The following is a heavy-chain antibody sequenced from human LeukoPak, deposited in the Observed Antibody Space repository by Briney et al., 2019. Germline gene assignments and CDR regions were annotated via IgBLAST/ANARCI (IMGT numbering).Heavy chain of an antibody. D-gene: IGHD3-22*01. J-gene: IGHJ4*02. CDR2: ISWNSGTI. CDR1: GFTFDDYA. V-gene: IGHV3-9*01. Sequence: GGSLRLSCAASGFTFDDYAMHWVRQAPGKGLEWVSGISWNSGTIGYADSVKGRFTISRDNAKDSLYLQMNSLRAEDTAVYYCARVRYYDSSGSPDYWGQGTLVTVSS. CDR3: ARVRYYDSSGSPDY.